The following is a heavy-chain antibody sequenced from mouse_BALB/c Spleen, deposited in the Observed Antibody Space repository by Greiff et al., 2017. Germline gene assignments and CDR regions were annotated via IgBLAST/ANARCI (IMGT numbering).Heavy chain of an antibody. CDR2: ISSGGGST. CDR3: ARQGGPAWFAY. Sequence: DVKLVESGGGLVKPGGSLKLSCAASGFAFSSYDMSWVRQTPEKRLEWVAYISSGGGSTYYPDTVKGRFTISRDNAKNTLYLQMSSLKSEDTAMYYCARQGGPAWFAYWGQGTLVTVSA. J-gene: IGHJ3*01. V-gene: IGHV5-12-1*01. CDR1: GFAFSSYD.